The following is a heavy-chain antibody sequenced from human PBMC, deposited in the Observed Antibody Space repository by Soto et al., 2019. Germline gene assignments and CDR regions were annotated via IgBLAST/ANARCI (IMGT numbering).Heavy chain of an antibody. CDR2: ISFDGSNK. Sequence: QMQLVESGGGVVQPGESLRLSGAASGFTFNYYPMHWVRQTPGKGLEWVAVISFDGSNKYYADSVKGRFTISRDNSKNMLYLQMNSLRAEDAAVYYCARLPGALVAVLYIYPLDGREAMSDVDVWGQGTTVSVSS. V-gene: IGHV3-30-3*01. CDR3: ARLPGALVAVLYIYPLDGREAMSDVDV. D-gene: IGHD6-19*01. J-gene: IGHJ6*02. CDR1: GFTFNYYP.